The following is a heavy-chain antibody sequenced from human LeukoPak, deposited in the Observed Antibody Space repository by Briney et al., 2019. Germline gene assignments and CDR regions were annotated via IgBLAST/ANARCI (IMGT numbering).Heavy chain of an antibody. Sequence: GESLKISCKGSGYSFTSYWISWVRQIPGKGLEWTGRIDPSDSYTNYSPSFQGHVTISADKSISTAYLQWSSLKASDTAMYYCARPGIAVAGYYFDYWGEGTLVTVSS. CDR3: ARPGIAVAGYYFDY. D-gene: IGHD6-19*01. CDR1: GYSFTSYW. V-gene: IGHV5-10-1*01. J-gene: IGHJ4*02. CDR2: IDPSDSYT.